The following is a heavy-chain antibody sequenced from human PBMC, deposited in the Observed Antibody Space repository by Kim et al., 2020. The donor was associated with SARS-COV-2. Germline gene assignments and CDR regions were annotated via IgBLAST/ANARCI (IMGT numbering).Heavy chain of an antibody. V-gene: IGHV4-31*03. D-gene: IGHD1-26*01. J-gene: IGHJ6*01. CDR2: IYYSGST. CDR1: GGSISSGRYY. Sequence: SETLSLTCTVSGGSISSGRYYWIWIRQHPGKGLEWIGYIYYSGSTYYNPSLKSRVIISIDTSKNQFSLRLSSVTAADTAVYYCARVLAGAAHSVSYY. CDR3: ARVLAGAAHSVSYY.